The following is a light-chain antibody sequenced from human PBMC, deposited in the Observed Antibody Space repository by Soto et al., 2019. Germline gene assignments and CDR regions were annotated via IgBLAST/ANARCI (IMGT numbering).Light chain of an antibody. CDR1: QDTSKF. CDR2: DSF. J-gene: IGKJ2*01. CDR3: QQYYGLPYT. V-gene: IGKV1-33*01. Sequence: DIQLTQSPSSLYVSVGDRGTMTCQASQDTSKFLNWYHHKTGKAPKLLIYDSFNLETGVPARFSGSGSVTHFTLTITGLQPGDVGTYYCQQYYGLPYTFGQGTKLEIK.